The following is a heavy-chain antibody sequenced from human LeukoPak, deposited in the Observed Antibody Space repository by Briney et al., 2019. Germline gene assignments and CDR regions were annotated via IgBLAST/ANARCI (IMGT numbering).Heavy chain of an antibody. CDR3: AADEENGDFSFDY. J-gene: IGHJ4*02. CDR2: IVVGSGNT. D-gene: IGHD4-17*01. Sequence: GASVKVSCMASGFTFTSSAMQWVRQARGQRLEWIGWIVVGSGNTNYAQKFQERVTITRDMSTSTAYMELSSLRSENTAVYYCAADEENGDFSFDYWGQGTLVTVSS. V-gene: IGHV1-58*02. CDR1: GFTFTSSA.